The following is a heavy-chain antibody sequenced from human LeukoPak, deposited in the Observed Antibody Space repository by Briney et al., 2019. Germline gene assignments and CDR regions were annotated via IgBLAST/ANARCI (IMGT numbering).Heavy chain of an antibody. CDR2: IYHSGST. D-gene: IGHD3-10*01. CDR3: AREAGYYGSGFYYFDY. Sequence: SETLSLTCAVPGYSISSGYYWGWIRQPPGKGLEWIGSIYHSGSTYYNPSLKSRVTISVDTSKNQFSLKLSSVTAADTAVYYCAREAGYYGSGFYYFDYWGQGTLVTVSS. CDR1: GYSISSGYY. J-gene: IGHJ4*02. V-gene: IGHV4-38-2*02.